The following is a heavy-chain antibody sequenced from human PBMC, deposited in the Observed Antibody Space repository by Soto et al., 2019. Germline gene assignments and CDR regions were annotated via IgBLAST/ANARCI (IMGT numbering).Heavy chain of an antibody. CDR1: GFSLTTSGLG. CDR3: ARKTGSAWSH. V-gene: IGHV2-5*02. D-gene: IGHD6-19*01. Sequence: SGPTLVNPTQTLTLTCTFSGFSLTTSGLGMGWIRQPPGKALEWLTLIYWDDDKRYSPSLKSRFTITKDTSKNQVVLTMTNMDPVDTATYYCARKTGSAWSHWGQGTLVTVSS. CDR2: IYWDDDK. J-gene: IGHJ4*02.